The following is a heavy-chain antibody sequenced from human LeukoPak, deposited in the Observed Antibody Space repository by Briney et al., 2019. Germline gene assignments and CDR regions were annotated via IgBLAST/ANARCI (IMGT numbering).Heavy chain of an antibody. CDR2: INHSGGT. Sequence: SETLSLTCAVYGGSFSGYYWSWIRQPPGKGLEWIGEINHSGGTNYNPSLKSRVTISVDTSKNQFSLKLSSVTAADTAVYYCARAAPLRGSGSFYDPEDWFDPWGQGTLVTVSS. V-gene: IGHV4-34*01. D-gene: IGHD3-10*01. CDR1: GGSFSGYY. J-gene: IGHJ5*02. CDR3: ARAAPLRGSGSFYDPEDWFDP.